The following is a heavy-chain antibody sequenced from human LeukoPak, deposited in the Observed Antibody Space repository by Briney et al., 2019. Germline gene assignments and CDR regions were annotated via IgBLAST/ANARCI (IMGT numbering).Heavy chain of an antibody. CDR1: GGSISSGSYY. Sequence: SQTLSLTCNVSGGSISSGSYYWSWIRQPAGKGLEWIGRMYNSGSTNYNPSLKSRVTISVDTSKNQFSLKLNSVTAADTAVYYCARGALLWFGAKMEYYFDYWGQGTPLTVSS. J-gene: IGHJ4*02. CDR3: ARGALLWFGAKMEYYFDY. D-gene: IGHD3-10*01. CDR2: MYNSGST. V-gene: IGHV4-61*02.